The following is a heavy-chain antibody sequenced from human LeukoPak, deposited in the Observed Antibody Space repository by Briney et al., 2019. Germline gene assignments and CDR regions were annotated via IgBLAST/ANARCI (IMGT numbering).Heavy chain of an antibody. CDR3: ARECSGGSCYLGGAFDI. CDR2: ISSSSSYI. J-gene: IGHJ3*02. V-gene: IGHV3-21*01. Sequence: GGSLRLSCAASGFTFSSYSMNWVRQAPGKGLEWVPSISSSSSYIYYADSVKGRFTISRDNAKNSLYLQMNSLRAEDTAVYYCARECSGGSCYLGGAFDIWGQGTMVTVSS. D-gene: IGHD2-15*01. CDR1: GFTFSSYS.